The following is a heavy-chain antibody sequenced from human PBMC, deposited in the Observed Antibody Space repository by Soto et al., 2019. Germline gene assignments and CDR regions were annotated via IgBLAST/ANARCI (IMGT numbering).Heavy chain of an antibody. CDR3: ATGSKGDIVVVVAVIDFDY. Sequence: EVQLLESGGGLVQPGGSLRLSCAASGFTFSSYAMSWVRQAPGKGLEWVSAISGSGGSTYYADSVKGRFTISRDNSKNTLYLQMNSLRAEDTAVYYCATGSKGDIVVVVAVIDFDYWGQGTLVTVSS. CDR1: GFTFSSYA. J-gene: IGHJ4*02. CDR2: ISGSGGST. V-gene: IGHV3-23*01. D-gene: IGHD2-15*01.